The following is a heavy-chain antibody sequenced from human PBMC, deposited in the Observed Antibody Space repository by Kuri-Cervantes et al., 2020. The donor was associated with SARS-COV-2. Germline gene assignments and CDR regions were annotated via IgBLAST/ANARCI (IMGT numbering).Heavy chain of an antibody. CDR1: GGSISSSSYC. V-gene: IGHV4-61*05. CDR2: IYYSGST. CDR3: ARTNSGNYYSPYDY. Sequence: SETLSLTCTVSGGSISSSSYCWGWIRQPPGKGLEWIGYIYYSGSTNYNPSLKSRVTISVDTSKNQFSLMLTSVTAADTAVYYCARTNSGNYYSPYDYWGQGTLVTVSS. J-gene: IGHJ4*02. D-gene: IGHD3-10*01.